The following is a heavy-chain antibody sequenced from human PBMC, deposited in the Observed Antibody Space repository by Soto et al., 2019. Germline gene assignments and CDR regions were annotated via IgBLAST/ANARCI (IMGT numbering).Heavy chain of an antibody. CDR1: GGSVRRDDYY. V-gene: IGHV4-30-4*01. CDR2: ISHGGST. D-gene: IGHD3-3*01. J-gene: IGHJ4*02. CDR3: ASEFSTMPHFFDY. Sequence: SETLSLACCVCGGSVRRDDYYWTWIRQPPGKGLEWIGYISHGGSTYYNPSLKSRLTMSLDTSNNQFSLKLTSVTAADKAVYYCASEFSTMPHFFDYWGQGALVT.